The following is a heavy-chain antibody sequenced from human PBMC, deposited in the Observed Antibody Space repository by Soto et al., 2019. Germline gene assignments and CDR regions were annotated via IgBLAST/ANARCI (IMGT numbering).Heavy chain of an antibody. CDR1: GFTSKTLW. V-gene: IGHV3-7*01. J-gene: IGHJ3*02. CDR2: MNEDANTK. D-gene: IGHD1-20*01. Sequence: GQCLRLSWEVSGFTSKTLWMSWVRQAAGKGLEWLTNMNEDANTKCYVDSVKGRFTILGDSAGNSLLLKMAGLRAEDTAVYFCAAYNTSRHAALDIWGRGTMVTASS. CDR3: AAYNTSRHAALDI.